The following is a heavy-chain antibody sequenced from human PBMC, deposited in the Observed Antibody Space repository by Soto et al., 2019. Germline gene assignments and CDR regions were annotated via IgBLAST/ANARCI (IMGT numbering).Heavy chain of an antibody. CDR2: MSPENENT. D-gene: IGHD2-21*02. V-gene: IGHV1-8*01. CDR1: GYRNTVYD. J-gene: IGHJ4*02. CDR3: EVTAGY. Sequence: ASLKGACQTSGYRNTVYDINWMRQKTGQGLEYMGWMSPENENTGYAQQFRGRITMTWNTSISTAYLEVNDLRSEDSAVYYCEVTAGYWGQGTRVTVSS.